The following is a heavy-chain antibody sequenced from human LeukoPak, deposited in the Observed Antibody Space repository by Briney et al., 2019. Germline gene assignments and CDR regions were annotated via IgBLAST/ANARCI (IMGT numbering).Heavy chain of an antibody. V-gene: IGHV3-48*02. D-gene: IGHD2-2*01. CDR3: TRGRYQFLGPNDY. CDR2: ITMNSVR. CDR1: GFSLSDYG. Sequence: PPGGSLRLSCSASGFSLSDYGMSWVRQAPGKGLEWVSYITMNSVRLYADSMKGRFTVSRDNYKNSVYLQMNSLRDEDTAVYYCTRGRYQFLGPNDYWGQGSLVTVSS. J-gene: IGHJ4*02.